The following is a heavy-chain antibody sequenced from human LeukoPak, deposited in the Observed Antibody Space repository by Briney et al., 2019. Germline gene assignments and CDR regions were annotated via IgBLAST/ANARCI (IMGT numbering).Heavy chain of an antibody. D-gene: IGHD3-22*01. CDR2: IYYSGST. CDR3: ARADYYDSSGYYGGTNYYGMDV. CDR1: GGSISSGGYY. J-gene: IGHJ6*02. Sequence: SETLSLTCTVSGGSISSGGYYWSWIRQHPGKGLEWIGYIYYSGSTYYNPSLKSRVTTSVDTSKNQFSLKLSSVTAADTAVYYCARADYYDSSGYYGGTNYYGMDVWGQGTTVTVSS. V-gene: IGHV4-31*03.